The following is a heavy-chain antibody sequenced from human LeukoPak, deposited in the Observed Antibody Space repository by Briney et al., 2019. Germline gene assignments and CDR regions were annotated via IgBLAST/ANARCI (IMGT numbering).Heavy chain of an antibody. Sequence: SETLSLTCAVSGGSFSGFYWSWIRQPPGKGLEWIGEINHSGSTNYNPSLKSRVTISVDTSKNQFPLKLSSVTAADTAVYYCARGRSIAAAAPNYWGQGTLVTVSS. CDR1: GGSFSGFY. D-gene: IGHD6-13*01. V-gene: IGHV4-34*01. CDR2: INHSGST. CDR3: ARGRSIAAAAPNY. J-gene: IGHJ4*02.